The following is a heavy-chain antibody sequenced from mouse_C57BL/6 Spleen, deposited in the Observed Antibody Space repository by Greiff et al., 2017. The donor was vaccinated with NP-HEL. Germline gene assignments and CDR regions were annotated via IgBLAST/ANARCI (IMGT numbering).Heavy chain of an antibody. Sequence: EVQLQESGGGLVKPGGSLKLSCAASGFTFSDYGMHWVRQAPEKGLEWVAYISSGSSTIYYADTVKGRFTISRDNARNTLFLQMTSLRSEDTAVYYCARNGVSFEDWGKGTTVTVSS. V-gene: IGHV5-17*01. CDR3: ARNGVSFED. CDR2: ISSGSSTI. J-gene: IGHJ2*01. CDR1: GFTFSDYG.